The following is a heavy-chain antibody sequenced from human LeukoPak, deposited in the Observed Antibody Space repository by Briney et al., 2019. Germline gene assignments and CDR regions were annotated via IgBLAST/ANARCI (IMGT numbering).Heavy chain of an antibody. V-gene: IGHV4-61*02. CDR3: ARASYSYDINGWVPFDY. CDR1: GNSLSSGDNY. Sequence: SQTLSLTCTVSGNSLSSGDNYWSWIRQPAGKGLEWIGRVYTSGSTNYNPSLKSRVTISGDTSKNQFSLRLSSVTAADTAVYYCARASYSYDINGWVPFDYWGQGTLVTVSS. J-gene: IGHJ4*02. D-gene: IGHD3-22*01. CDR2: VYTSGST.